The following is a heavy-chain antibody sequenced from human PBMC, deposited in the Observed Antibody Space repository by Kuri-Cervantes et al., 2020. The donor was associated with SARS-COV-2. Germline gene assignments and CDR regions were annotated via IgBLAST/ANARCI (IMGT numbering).Heavy chain of an antibody. J-gene: IGHJ4*02. D-gene: IGHD2-8*01. CDR3: ARRAIVLMGYATTFDY. CDR1: GGSISSSRYY. CDR2: IYYSGST. V-gene: IGHV4-39*01. Sequence: SETLSLTCNVSGGSISSSRYYWGWIRQPPGKRLEWIGSIYYSGSTNYNPSLKSRVTISLDTSKNQFSLKLSSVTAADTAVYYFARRAIVLMGYATTFDYWGQEALVTVPS.